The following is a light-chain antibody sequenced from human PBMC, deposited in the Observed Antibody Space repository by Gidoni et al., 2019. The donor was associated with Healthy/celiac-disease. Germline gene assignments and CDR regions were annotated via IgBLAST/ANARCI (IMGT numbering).Light chain of an antibody. J-gene: IGKJ1*01. CDR2: LGS. V-gene: IGKV2-28*01. Sequence: VMTQSPLSLPVTPGEPASISCRSSQSLLHSNGYNYWDWYLQKPGQSPQLLIYLGSNRASGVPDRFSGSGSGTDFTLKISRVEAEDVGVYYCMQALQTPKTFGQGTKVEIK. CDR1: QSLLHSNGYNY. CDR3: MQALQTPKT.